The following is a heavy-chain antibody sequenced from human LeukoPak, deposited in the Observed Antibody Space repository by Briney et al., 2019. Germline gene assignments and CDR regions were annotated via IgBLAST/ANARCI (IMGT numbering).Heavy chain of an antibody. Sequence: SETLSLTCTVSGGAINNNYWSWIRQPPGKGLEWIGHIYYSGSTNYNPSLKSRVTISVDTSKNQFSLKLSSVTAADTAVYYCARGGYSGYDPFDYWGQGTLVTVSS. CDR2: IYYSGST. CDR1: GGAINNNY. D-gene: IGHD5-12*01. V-gene: IGHV4-59*01. J-gene: IGHJ4*02. CDR3: ARGGYSGYDPFDY.